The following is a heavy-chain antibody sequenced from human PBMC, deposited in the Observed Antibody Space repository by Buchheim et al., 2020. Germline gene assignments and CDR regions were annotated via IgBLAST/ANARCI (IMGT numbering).Heavy chain of an antibody. D-gene: IGHD6-19*01. J-gene: IGHJ4*02. V-gene: IGHV4-39*01. CDR2: IYYNGNT. CDR3: AKREGGSSNSGY. CDR1: GGSITSRNSY. Sequence: QLQLQESGPGLVKPSEILSLTCSVSGGSITSRNSYWVWIRQPPGEGLEWIGNIYYNGNTYYSPSLKSRVTISVDTSKNQFSLKLTSVTAADTAIYYCAKREGGSSNSGYWGQGTL.